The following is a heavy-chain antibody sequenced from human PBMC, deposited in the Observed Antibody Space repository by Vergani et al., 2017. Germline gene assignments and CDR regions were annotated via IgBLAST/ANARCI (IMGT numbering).Heavy chain of an antibody. CDR1: GYSISSGYF. D-gene: IGHD5-24*01. CDR2: IYHSGST. CDR3: ARGGGRWLHLFDY. Sequence: QVRLQESGPGLVKPSETLSLTCTVSGYSISSGYFCGWIRQPPGKGLEWIGSIYHSGSTYYNPSLKSRVTISVDTSKNQFSLKLSSVTAADTAVYYCARGGGRWLHLFDYWGQGTLVTVSS. J-gene: IGHJ4*02. V-gene: IGHV4-38-2*02.